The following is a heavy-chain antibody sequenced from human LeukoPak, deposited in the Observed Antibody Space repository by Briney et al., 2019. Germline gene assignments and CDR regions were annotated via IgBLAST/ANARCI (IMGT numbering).Heavy chain of an antibody. CDR2: ISDNGGRT. CDR3: VKDSYDTSI. Sequence: GGTLRFSCAASGFTFSSYGMTWVRQAPGKGLEWVSAISDNGGRTFYADSVKGRFTISRDNSRNTLFLQMNSLRADDTAVYYCVKDSYDTSIWGQGTLVTVSS. J-gene: IGHJ4*02. V-gene: IGHV3-23*01. CDR1: GFTFSSYG. D-gene: IGHD3-22*01.